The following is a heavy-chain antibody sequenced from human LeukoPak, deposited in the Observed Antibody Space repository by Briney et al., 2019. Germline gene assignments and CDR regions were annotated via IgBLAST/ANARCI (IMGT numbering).Heavy chain of an antibody. CDR3: ARDPDYCVGDCRTTYGMDV. Sequence: ASVKVSCKASGYTFTSYYMHWVRQAPGQGLEWMGIINPSGGSTSYAQKFQGRVTMTRDTSTSTVYMELSSLRSEDTAVYYCARDPDYCVGDCRTTYGMDVWGQGTTVTVSS. D-gene: IGHD2-21*02. V-gene: IGHV1-46*01. J-gene: IGHJ6*02. CDR1: GYTFTSYY. CDR2: INPSGGST.